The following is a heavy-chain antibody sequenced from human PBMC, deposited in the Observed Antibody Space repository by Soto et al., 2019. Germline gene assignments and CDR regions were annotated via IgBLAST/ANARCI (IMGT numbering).Heavy chain of an antibody. Sequence: PGWSLRLSCAASGFTFSSYAMSWVRQAPGKGLEWVSAISGSGGSTYYADSVKGRFTISRDNSKNTLYLQMNSLRAEDTAVYYCATRYSNYGNYFDYWGQGTLVTVSS. CDR2: ISGSGGST. D-gene: IGHD4-4*01. CDR1: GFTFSSYA. V-gene: IGHV3-23*01. CDR3: ATRYSNYGNYFDY. J-gene: IGHJ4*02.